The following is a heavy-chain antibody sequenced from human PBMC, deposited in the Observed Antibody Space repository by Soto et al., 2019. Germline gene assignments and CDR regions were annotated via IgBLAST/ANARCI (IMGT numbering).Heavy chain of an antibody. CDR3: ASSKYDVVAGSVWFDP. D-gene: IGHD2-21*01. V-gene: IGHV4-30-4*01. J-gene: IGHJ5*02. Sequence: PSETLSLTCTVSGDSIRSGNHYWSWIRQPPGKGLEWIGYIYYSGSTYYSPSLKSRVTISVDTSKNQFSLRLNSVTAADTAVYFCASSKYDVVAGSVWFDPWGQGTQVTVS. CDR2: IYYSGST. CDR1: GDSIRSGNHY.